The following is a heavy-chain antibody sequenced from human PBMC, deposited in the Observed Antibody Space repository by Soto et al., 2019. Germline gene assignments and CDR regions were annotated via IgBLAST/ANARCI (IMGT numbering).Heavy chain of an antibody. V-gene: IGHV3-23*01. D-gene: IGHD5-12*01. CDR3: AKDPVPGVGYGTGDY. J-gene: IGHJ4*02. CDR2: ISGSGGST. CDR1: GFTFSSYA. Sequence: EVQLLESGGGLVQPGGSLRLSCAASGFTFSSYAMSWVRQAPGKGLEWVSAISGSGGSTYYPDSVKGRFTISRDNSKNTLYLQMNSLRAEDTAVYYCAKDPVPGVGYGTGDYWGQGTLVTVSS.